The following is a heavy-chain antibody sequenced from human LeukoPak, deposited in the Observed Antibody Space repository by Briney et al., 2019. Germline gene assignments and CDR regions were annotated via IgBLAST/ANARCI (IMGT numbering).Heavy chain of an antibody. CDR3: ARDSGSGTYY. V-gene: IGHV4-59*01. CDR1: GGSISTYY. Sequence: SETLSLTCTVSGGSISTYYWSWIRQSPGKRLEWIGYISYTGSTNYNPSLKSRVTISIDTSKNQFSLQLSSVTAADTAVYYCARDSGSGTYYWGQGTLVTVSS. D-gene: IGHD6-19*01. J-gene: IGHJ4*02. CDR2: ISYTGST.